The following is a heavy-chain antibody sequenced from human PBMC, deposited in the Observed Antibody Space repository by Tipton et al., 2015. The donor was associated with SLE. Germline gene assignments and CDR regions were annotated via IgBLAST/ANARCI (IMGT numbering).Heavy chain of an antibody. D-gene: IGHD1-20*01. V-gene: IGHV4-61*01. CDR1: GGSVSSGTYY. CDR3: ARARKWNYYFDY. Sequence: TLSLTCTVSGGSVSSGTYYWSWIRQPPGKGLEWIGYIYYSGYTNYNPSLKSRVTISVDTSKNQFSLKLSSVTAADTAVYYCARARKWNYYFDYWGQGTLVTVSS. J-gene: IGHJ4*02. CDR2: IYYSGYT.